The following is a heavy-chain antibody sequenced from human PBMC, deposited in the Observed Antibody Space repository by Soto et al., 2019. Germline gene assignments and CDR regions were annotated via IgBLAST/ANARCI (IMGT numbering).Heavy chain of an antibody. V-gene: IGHV4-4*07. CDR2: IYSSGNT. J-gene: IGHJ4*02. CDR1: GGSISSYY. D-gene: IGHD4-17*01. Sequence: SETLSLTCTVSGGSISSYYWTWIRQPAGKGLDWIGRIYSSGNTNYNPSLRSRVSLSIDTSKNQFSLKLNSVTAADTAVYYCARDRSDYGDYVEGFDYWGQGTMVTVS. CDR3: ARDRSDYGDYVEGFDY.